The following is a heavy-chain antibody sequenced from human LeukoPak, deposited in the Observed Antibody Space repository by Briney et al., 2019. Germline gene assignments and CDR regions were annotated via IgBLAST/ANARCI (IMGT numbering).Heavy chain of an antibody. D-gene: IGHD3-10*02. V-gene: IGHV3-15*01. CDR2: IKSITDGGAT. CDR3: STAMFD. J-gene: IGHJ4*02. CDR1: GFTFSNAW. Sequence: GGSLRLSCAASGFTFSNAWMSWVRQAPGKGLEWVGRIKSITDGGATDYAAPVKGRFIISRDDSKNTLYLQMNSLKTEDTAVYYGSTAMFDWGQGTLVTVSS.